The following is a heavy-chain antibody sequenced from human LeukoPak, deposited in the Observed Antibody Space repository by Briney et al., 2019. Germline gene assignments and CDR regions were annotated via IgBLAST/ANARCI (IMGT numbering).Heavy chain of an antibody. D-gene: IGHD3-10*01. CDR3: ARGDYYGSGSYYPIDY. Sequence: GESLRLSCAASGFTFSSYAMSWVRQAPGKGLEWVSAISGSGGSTYYADSVKGRFTISRDNSKNTLYLQMNSLRAEDTAVYYCARGDYYGSGSYYPIDYWGQGTLVTVSS. CDR2: ISGSGGST. J-gene: IGHJ4*02. V-gene: IGHV3-23*01. CDR1: GFTFSSYA.